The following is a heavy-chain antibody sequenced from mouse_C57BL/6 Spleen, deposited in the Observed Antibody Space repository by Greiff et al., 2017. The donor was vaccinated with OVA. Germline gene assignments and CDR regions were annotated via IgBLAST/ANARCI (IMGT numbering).Heavy chain of an antibody. Sequence: EVQLQQSGPELVKPGASVKISCKASGYTFPDYYMNWVKQSHGKSLEWIGDINPNNGGTSYNQKFKGKATLTVDKSSSTAYMELRSLTSEDSAVYYRARGGYCDNHYWGQGTTLTVSS. CDR1: GYTFPDYY. CDR3: ARGGYCDNHY. D-gene: IGHD2-3*01. J-gene: IGHJ2*01. CDR2: INPNNGGT. V-gene: IGHV1-26*01.